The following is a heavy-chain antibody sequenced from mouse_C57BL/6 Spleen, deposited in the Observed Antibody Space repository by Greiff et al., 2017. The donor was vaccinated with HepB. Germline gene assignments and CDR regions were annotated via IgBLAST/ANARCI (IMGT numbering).Heavy chain of an antibody. CDR1: GYTFTSYW. Sequence: QVQLQQSGAELVKPGASVKLSCKASGYTFTSYWMQWVKQRPGQGLEWIGEIDPSDSYTNYNQKFKGKARLTVDTSASTAYMQLSSLTSEDAAVYYCARRTGTAFDYWGQGTTLTVSS. D-gene: IGHD4-1*01. CDR2: IDPSDSYT. J-gene: IGHJ2*01. CDR3: ARRTGTAFDY. V-gene: IGHV1-50*01.